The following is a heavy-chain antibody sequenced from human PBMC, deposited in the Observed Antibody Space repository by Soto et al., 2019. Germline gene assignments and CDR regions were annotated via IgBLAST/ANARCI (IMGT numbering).Heavy chain of an antibody. CDR3: AREGYCSSTSCYDDAFDI. CDR1: GGSISSYY. V-gene: IGHV4-59*01. J-gene: IGHJ3*02. CDR2: IYYSGST. D-gene: IGHD2-2*01. Sequence: SETLSLTCTVSGGSISSYYWSWIRQPPGKGLEWIGYIYYSGSTNYNPSLKSRVTISVDTSKNQFSLKLSSVTAADTAVYYCAREGYCSSTSCYDDAFDIWGQGTMVTVSS.